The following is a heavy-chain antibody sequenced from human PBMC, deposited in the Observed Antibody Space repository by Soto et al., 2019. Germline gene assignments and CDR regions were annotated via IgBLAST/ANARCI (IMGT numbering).Heavy chain of an antibody. J-gene: IGHJ4*02. D-gene: IGHD6-19*01. CDR1: GFTFSGHS. V-gene: IGHV3-48*04. Sequence: GSLRLSCAASGFTFSGHSLNWIRQAPGKGLEWIAYMTASGVTMYADSVKGRFTISRDNAKNSLYLQMNSLRAEDTAVYYCARAVAGYYFDYWGQGTPVTVSS. CDR2: MTASGVTM. CDR3: ARAVAGYYFDY.